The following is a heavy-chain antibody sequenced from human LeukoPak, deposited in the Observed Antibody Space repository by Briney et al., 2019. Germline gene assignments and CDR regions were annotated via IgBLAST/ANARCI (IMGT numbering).Heavy chain of an antibody. CDR2: IKPDGSEK. Sequence: GGSLRLSCAASGFIFSSFWMGWVRQAPGKGLEWVANIKPDGSEKYYVDSVRGRFTISRDNAKNSLYLQMNSLRAEDTALYYCTRDLPDYWGQGTLVTVSS. J-gene: IGHJ4*02. CDR1: GFIFSSFW. CDR3: TRDLPDY. V-gene: IGHV3-7*01.